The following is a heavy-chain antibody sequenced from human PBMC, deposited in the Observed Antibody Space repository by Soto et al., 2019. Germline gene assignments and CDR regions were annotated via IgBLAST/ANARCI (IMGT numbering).Heavy chain of an antibody. Sequence: QVQLQESGPGRVKPSGTLSLTCAVSGGSISSSNWWSWVRQPPGKGLEWIGEIYHSGSTNYNPPIKSRVTKPVDKSKNQFSRKLRSVTAADTAVYYCARAAMGGSSWPFDYWGQGTLVTVSS. J-gene: IGHJ4*02. CDR3: ARAAMGGSSWPFDY. CDR1: GGSISSSNW. CDR2: IYHSGST. V-gene: IGHV4-4*02. D-gene: IGHD6-13*01.